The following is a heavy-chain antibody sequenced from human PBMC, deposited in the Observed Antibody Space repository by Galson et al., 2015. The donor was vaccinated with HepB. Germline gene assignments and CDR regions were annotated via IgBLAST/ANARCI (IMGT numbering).Heavy chain of an antibody. Sequence: SVKVSCKASGYIFSSYGMNWVRQAPGQGLEWMGWINTNTENPTYAQGFAGRFVFSLDTSVSTAYLQISSLKAEDTAVYFCARGFTVSSTWYYFGYWGQGTLLTVSS. CDR1: GYIFSSYG. J-gene: IGHJ4*02. CDR3: ARGFTVSSTWYYFGY. CDR2: INTNTENP. V-gene: IGHV7-4-1*02. D-gene: IGHD6-13*01.